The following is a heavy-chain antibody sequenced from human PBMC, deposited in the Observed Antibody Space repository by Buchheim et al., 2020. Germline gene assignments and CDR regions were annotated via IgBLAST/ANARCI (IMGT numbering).Heavy chain of an antibody. CDR1: GFTFSSYA. Sequence: QVQLVESGGGVVQPGRSLRLSCAASGFTFSSYAMHWVRQAPGKGLEWVAVISYDGSNKYYADSVKGRFTISRDNSKNTLYLQMNSLRAEDTAVYYCARQKGGNRGMDVWGQGTT. CDR3: ARQKGGNRGMDV. CDR2: ISYDGSNK. D-gene: IGHD4-23*01. J-gene: IGHJ6*02. V-gene: IGHV3-30*04.